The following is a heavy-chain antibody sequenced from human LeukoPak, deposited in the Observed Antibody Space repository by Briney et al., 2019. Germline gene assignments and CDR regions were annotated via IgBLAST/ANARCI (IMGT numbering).Heavy chain of an antibody. V-gene: IGHV3-23*01. Sequence: GGSLRLSCAASGFTFSSYAMSWVRQAPGKGLEWVSAISGSGGSTYYADSVKGRFTISRDNAKNTLYLQMNSLRAEDTAVYYCARDPSYSENLDYWGQGTLVTVSS. CDR1: GFTFSSYA. J-gene: IGHJ4*02. CDR2: ISGSGGST. D-gene: IGHD1-26*01. CDR3: ARDPSYSENLDY.